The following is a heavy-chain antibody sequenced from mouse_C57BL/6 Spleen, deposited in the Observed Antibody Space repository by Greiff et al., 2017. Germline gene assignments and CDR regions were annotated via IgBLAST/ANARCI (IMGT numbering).Heavy chain of an antibody. J-gene: IGHJ1*03. CDR2: INPGSGGT. V-gene: IGHV1-54*01. CDR1: GYAFTNYL. Sequence: VKLMESGAELVRPGTSVKVSCKASGYAFTNYLIEWVKQRPGQGLEWIGVINPGSGGTNYNEKFKGKATLTADNSSSTAYMQLSSLTSEDSAVYFCSRSGNRPWYFDVWSTGTTVTVSS. CDR3: SRSGNRPWYFDV. D-gene: IGHD3-2*02.